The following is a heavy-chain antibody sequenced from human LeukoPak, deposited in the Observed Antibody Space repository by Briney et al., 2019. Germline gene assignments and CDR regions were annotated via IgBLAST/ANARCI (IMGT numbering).Heavy chain of an antibody. J-gene: IGHJ5*02. D-gene: IGHD2-21*01. CDR3: ARDERPTYCGGDCYSDWFDP. Sequence: ASVKVSCKASGGTFSSYAISWVRQAPGQGLEWMGGIIPIFGTANYAQKFQGRVTITADESTSTAYMELSSLRSEDTAVYYCARDERPTYCGGDCYSDWFDPWGQGTLVTVSS. V-gene: IGHV1-69*13. CDR1: GGTFSSYA. CDR2: IIPIFGTA.